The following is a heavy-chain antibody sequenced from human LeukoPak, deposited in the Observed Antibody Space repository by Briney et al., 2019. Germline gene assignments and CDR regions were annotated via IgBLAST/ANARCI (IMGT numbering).Heavy chain of an antibody. J-gene: IGHJ6*03. CDR3: AKAGGASFYYYMDV. CDR1: GFTVSTNY. CDR2: TDSGDRT. Sequence: PGGSLRLSCAVSGFTVSTNYMSWVRQAPGKGLEWVSTITDSGDRTYYADSVKGRFTIPRDNSKNTLYLQLNSLTAEDAAIYSCAKAGGASFYYYMDVWGKGTTVTVSS. V-gene: IGHV3-53*01. D-gene: IGHD2-2*01.